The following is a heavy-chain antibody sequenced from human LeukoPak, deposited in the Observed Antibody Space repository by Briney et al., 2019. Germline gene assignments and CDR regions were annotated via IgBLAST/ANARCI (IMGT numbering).Heavy chain of an antibody. Sequence: PGRSLRLSCAASGFTFSSYAMHWVRQAPGKGLEWVAFIRYDGSNKYYADSVKGRFTISRDNAKNSLYLQMNSLRAEDTAVYYCARDPIVGAIKGGPGAFDIWGQGTMVTVSS. V-gene: IGHV3-30*04. CDR3: ARDPIVGAIKGGPGAFDI. D-gene: IGHD1-26*01. J-gene: IGHJ3*02. CDR1: GFTFSSYA. CDR2: IRYDGSNK.